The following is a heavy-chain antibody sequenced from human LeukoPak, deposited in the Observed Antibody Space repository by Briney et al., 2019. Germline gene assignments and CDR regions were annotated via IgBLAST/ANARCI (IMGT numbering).Heavy chain of an antibody. Sequence: PSETLSLTCTVSGGSISSYYWSWIRQTPGKGLEWIGYIYYSGSTNYNPSLKSRVTISVDTSKNQFSLKLSSVTAADTAVYYCARDRPAFYRYYGMDVWGQGTTVTVSS. J-gene: IGHJ6*02. D-gene: IGHD3-3*01. V-gene: IGHV4-59*01. CDR2: IYYSGST. CDR3: ARDRPAFYRYYGMDV. CDR1: GGSISSYY.